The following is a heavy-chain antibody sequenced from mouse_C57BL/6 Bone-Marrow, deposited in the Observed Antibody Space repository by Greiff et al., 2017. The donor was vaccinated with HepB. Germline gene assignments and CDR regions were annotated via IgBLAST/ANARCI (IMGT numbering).Heavy chain of an antibody. CDR3: AKIYYSNLYYAMDY. D-gene: IGHD2-5*01. J-gene: IGHJ4*01. CDR1: GYAFSSSW. V-gene: IGHV1-82*01. Sequence: VQLQQSGPELVKPGASVKISCKASGYAFSSSWMNWVKQRPGKGLEWIGRIYPGDGDTNYNGKFKGKATLTADKSSSTAYMQLSSLTSEDSAVYFCAKIYYSNLYYAMDYWGQGTSVTVSS. CDR2: IYPGDGDT.